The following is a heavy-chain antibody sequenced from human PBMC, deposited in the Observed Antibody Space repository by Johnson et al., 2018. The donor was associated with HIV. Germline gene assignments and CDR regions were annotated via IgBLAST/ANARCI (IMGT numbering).Heavy chain of an antibody. Sequence: EQLVESGGGVVQPGRSLRLSCAASGFTFSSYAMHWVRQAPGKGLEWVSGISGSGVSTYYADSVKGRFTISRDNSKDTLFLQMDSLRPEDTAVYYCARDRDSIVGVPYAFDIWGQGTMVTVSS. V-gene: IGHV3-23*04. D-gene: IGHD1-26*01. CDR3: ARDRDSIVGVPYAFDI. CDR1: GFTFSSYA. J-gene: IGHJ3*02. CDR2: ISGSGVST.